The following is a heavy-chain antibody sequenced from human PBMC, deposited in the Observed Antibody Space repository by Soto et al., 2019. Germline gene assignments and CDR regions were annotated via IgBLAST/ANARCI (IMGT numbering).Heavy chain of an antibody. CDR1: GFTFSSYW. CDR3: TKSSGGSSSVGMDY. D-gene: IGHD6-6*01. J-gene: IGHJ4*02. V-gene: IGHV3-7*01. Sequence: GSLRLSCAASGFTFSSYWMSWVRQAPGKGLEWVANIKQDGSEKYYADSVKGRFTISRDNSKNTLSLQMTALRVEDSSVYYCTKSSGGSSSVGMDYWGPGTLVTVSS. CDR2: IKQDGSEK.